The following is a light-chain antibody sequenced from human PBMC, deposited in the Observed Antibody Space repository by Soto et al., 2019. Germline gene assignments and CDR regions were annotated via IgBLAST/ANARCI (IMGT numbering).Light chain of an antibody. CDR1: SSDVGSYNR. CDR2: EVS. Sequence: QSALTQPPSVSGSPGQSVAISCTGTSSDVGSYNRVSWYQQPPGTAPRVMIYEVSNRPSGVPDRFSGSKSGNTASLTISGLQAEDEADYYCSSYTSSSTYVFGTGTKVTVL. CDR3: SSYTSSSTYV. V-gene: IGLV2-18*02. J-gene: IGLJ1*01.